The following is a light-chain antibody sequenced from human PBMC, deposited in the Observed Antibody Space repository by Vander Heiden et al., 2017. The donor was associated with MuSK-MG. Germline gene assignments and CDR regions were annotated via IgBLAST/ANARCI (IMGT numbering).Light chain of an antibody. V-gene: IGLV3-1*01. CDR1: KMEEKF. J-gene: IGLJ2*01. CDR2: EDT. Sequence: SYELSQPPSVSVSPGQTAIITCSGDKMEEKFAFWYQQKAGQSPVLVIHEDTKRPSGIPERFSGSTSGSTATLTISGTQSIDEADYYCQAWDISTGVVFGGGTKLTVL. CDR3: QAWDISTGVV.